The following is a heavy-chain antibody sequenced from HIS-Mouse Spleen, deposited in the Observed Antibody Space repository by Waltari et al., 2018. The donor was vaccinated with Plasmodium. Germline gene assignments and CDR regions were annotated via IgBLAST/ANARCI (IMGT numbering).Heavy chain of an antibody. D-gene: IGHD3-9*01. CDR3: ARAPIRDAFDI. Sequence: HVQLQPWGAGLLKPSDTMSLTCAVYGGSFSGFYWLWIRQPPGKGPEWIGEINHHGSTNYNPSLKSRVTISVDTSKNQFSLKLSSVTAADTAVYYCARAPIRDAFDIWGQGTMVTVSS. J-gene: IGHJ3*02. CDR2: INHHGST. V-gene: IGHV4-34*01. CDR1: GGSFSGFY.